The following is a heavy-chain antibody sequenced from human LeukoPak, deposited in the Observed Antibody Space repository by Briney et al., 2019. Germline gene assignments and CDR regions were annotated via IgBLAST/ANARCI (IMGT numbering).Heavy chain of an antibody. CDR1: GYTFTSYG. J-gene: IGHJ4*02. D-gene: IGHD6-13*01. CDR3: ARHRRWYSSSWYYFDY. Sequence: SVKVSCKASGYTFTSYGISWVRQAPGQGLEWMGGIIPIFGTANYAQKFQGRVTITADKSTSTAYMELSSLRSEDTAVYYCARHRRWYSSSWYYFDYWGQGTLVTVSS. CDR2: IIPIFGTA. V-gene: IGHV1-69*06.